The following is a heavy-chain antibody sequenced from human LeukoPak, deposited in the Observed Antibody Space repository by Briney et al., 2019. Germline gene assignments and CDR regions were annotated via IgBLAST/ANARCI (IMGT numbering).Heavy chain of an antibody. J-gene: IGHJ5*02. CDR2: FYYSGST. CDR1: GGSISSISYY. Sequence: SETLSLTCTVSGGSISSISYYWGWIRQPPGKGLQWIGSFYYSGSTYYNPSLKSRVTISVDTSKNQFSLKLTSVTAADMAVYYCTSSQAFYDSSGYYFNWFDPWGQGTLVTASS. D-gene: IGHD3-22*01. V-gene: IGHV4-39*01. CDR3: TSSQAFYDSSGYYFNWFDP.